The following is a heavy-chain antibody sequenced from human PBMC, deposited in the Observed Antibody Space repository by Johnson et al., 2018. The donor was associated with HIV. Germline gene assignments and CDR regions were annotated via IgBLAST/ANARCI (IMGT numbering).Heavy chain of an antibody. CDR1: GFTFSSYA. Sequence: QVQLVESGGGVVQPGRSLRLSCAASGFTFSSYAMHWVRQAPRKGLEWVAVISYDGSNKYYADSVKGRLTISRDNSKNTLSLQMNSLRAADTAVYYCAREIAPYCGGDCSQSAFDIWGQGTMFTVSS. V-gene: IGHV3-30*04. CDR2: ISYDGSNK. J-gene: IGHJ3*02. D-gene: IGHD2-21*01. CDR3: AREIAPYCGGDCSQSAFDI.